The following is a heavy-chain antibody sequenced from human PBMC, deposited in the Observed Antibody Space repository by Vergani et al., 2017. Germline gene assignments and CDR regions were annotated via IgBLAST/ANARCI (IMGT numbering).Heavy chain of an antibody. CDR3: ARELRLLYNRFGP. J-gene: IGHJ5*02. CDR1: GFTFNQYG. CDR2: TWYDGNNK. V-gene: IGHV3-33*01. D-gene: IGHD1-14*01. Sequence: QVQLVESGGGVVQPWRSLRLSCAASGFTFNQYGMHWVRQAPGKGLEWVAVTWYDGNNKQYADSVKGRFTISRDNSKSTMYMQMNSLRDEDTGVYYCARELRLLYNRFGPWGQGTLVTVSS.